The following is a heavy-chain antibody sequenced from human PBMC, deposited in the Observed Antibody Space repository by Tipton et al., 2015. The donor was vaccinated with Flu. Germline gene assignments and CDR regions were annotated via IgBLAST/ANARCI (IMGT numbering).Heavy chain of an antibody. CDR1: GFTFNNYT. J-gene: IGHJ4*02. CDR3: AREGSYSGTYYGEDY. CDR2: ISYDGSNK. D-gene: IGHD1-26*01. V-gene: IGHV3-30-3*01. Sequence: AVSGFTFNNYTMNWVRQAPGKGLEWVVVISYDGSNKYYADSVKDRFTVSRDNSKNTLYLQMNSLRAEDTAVYFCAREGSYSGTYYGEDYWGQGTLVTVSS.